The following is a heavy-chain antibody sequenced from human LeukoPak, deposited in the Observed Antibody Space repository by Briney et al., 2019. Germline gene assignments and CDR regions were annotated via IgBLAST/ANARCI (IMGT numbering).Heavy chain of an antibody. D-gene: IGHD4-23*01. J-gene: IGHJ4*02. CDR3: ARAHDYGGNFPQDY. Sequence: QPGRSLRLSCAASGFTFTSYAMHWVRQAPGKGLEWVAVISSDVSNKYYADSVKGRFTISRDNSNNTLYLQMTSLRAEDTAVYYCARAHDYGGNFPQDYWGQGTLVTVSS. V-gene: IGHV3-30-3*01. CDR1: GFTFTSYA. CDR2: ISSDVSNK.